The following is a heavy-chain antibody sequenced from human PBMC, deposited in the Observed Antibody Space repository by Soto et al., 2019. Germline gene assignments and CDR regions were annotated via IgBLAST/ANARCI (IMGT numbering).Heavy chain of an antibody. D-gene: IGHD3-3*01. Sequence: GGSLRLSCAASGFTFSIYNMDWVRQAPGKGLEWVSYISSSSSITYYADSVKGRFTISRDNAKNSLYLQMNSLRAEDTAVYYCARDFRFLEWFPDYWGQGTLVTVSS. CDR2: ISSSSSIT. CDR1: GFTFSIYN. V-gene: IGHV3-48*01. J-gene: IGHJ4*02. CDR3: ARDFRFLEWFPDY.